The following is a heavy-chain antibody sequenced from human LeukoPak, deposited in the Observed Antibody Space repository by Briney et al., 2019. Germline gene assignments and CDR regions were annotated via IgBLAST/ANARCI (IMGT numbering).Heavy chain of an antibody. D-gene: IGHD3-22*01. CDR1: GFTFSSYG. V-gene: IGHV3-30*18. CDR2: ISYDGSNK. J-gene: IGHJ4*02. CDR3: AKDRLYWYYYDSSVYGPIDY. Sequence: GGSLRLSCVASGFTFSSYGMHWVRQAPGKGLEWVAVISYDGSNKYYADSVKGRFTISRDNSKNTLYLQMNSLRAEDTAVYYCAKDRLYWYYYDSSVYGPIDYWGQGTLVTVSS.